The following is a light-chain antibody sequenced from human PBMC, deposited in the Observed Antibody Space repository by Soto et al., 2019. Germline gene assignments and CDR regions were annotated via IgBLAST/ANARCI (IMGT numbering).Light chain of an antibody. CDR2: GAS. CDR3: QQYGSSGT. Sequence: IVLTQSPGTLSLSPGERTTHSCRASQSISRYLAWHQQKPGQGPRLLIYGASNWATGIPDSFSGSGSGTDFTLTISRLETKGFAVYYCQQYGSSGTFGQGTKVDIK. CDR1: QSISRY. J-gene: IGKJ1*01. V-gene: IGKV3-20*01.